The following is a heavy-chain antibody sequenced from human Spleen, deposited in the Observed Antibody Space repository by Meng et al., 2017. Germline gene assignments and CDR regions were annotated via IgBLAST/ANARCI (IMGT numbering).Heavy chain of an antibody. J-gene: IGHJ3*02. CDR3: ARSLVIRYFDWLFPKGGVDAFDI. D-gene: IGHD3-9*01. CDR2: INHSGST. CDR1: GGSFSGYY. Sequence: SETLSLTCAVYGGSFSGYYWSWIRQPPGKGLEWIGEINHSGSTNYNPSLKSRVTISVDTSKNQFSLKLSSVTAADTAVYYCARSLVIRYFDWLFPKGGVDAFDIWGQGTMVTVSS. V-gene: IGHV4-34*01.